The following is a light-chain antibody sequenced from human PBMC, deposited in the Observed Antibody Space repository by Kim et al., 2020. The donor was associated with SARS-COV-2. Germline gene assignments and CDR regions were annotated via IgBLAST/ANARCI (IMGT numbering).Light chain of an antibody. CDR3: QQYADSPIT. V-gene: IGKV3-20*01. J-gene: IGKJ5*01. Sequence: ALSPGERATRSCRQSLSSTSLARYQQNPGQAPRPPIWGASNRATGTPDRFTGSGSGTHFILSISRPEPEDPAVYYCQQYADSPITFGQGTRRDI. CDR1: SLSSTS. CDR2: GAS.